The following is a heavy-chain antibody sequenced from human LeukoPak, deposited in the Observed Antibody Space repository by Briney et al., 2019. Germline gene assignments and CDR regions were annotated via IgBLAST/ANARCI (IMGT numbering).Heavy chain of an antibody. J-gene: IGHJ4*02. Sequence: GESLKISCRGSGYSFTHYWIAWVRQMPGKGLEWMGIIYPGDSDTRYSPSFQGQVTISADKSISTAYLQWSSLKASDTAMYYCARQSGWLLPRNPSWLGDWGQGTLVTVSS. D-gene: IGHD3-22*01. CDR2: IYPGDSDT. CDR1: GYSFTHYW. CDR3: ARQSGWLLPRNPSWLGD. V-gene: IGHV5-51*01.